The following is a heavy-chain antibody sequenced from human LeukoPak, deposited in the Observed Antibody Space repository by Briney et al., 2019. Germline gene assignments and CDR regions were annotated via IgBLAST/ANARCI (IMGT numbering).Heavy chain of an antibody. Sequence: PSETLSLTCTVSGYSISSGYYWVWIRQPPGKGLEWIGTIFHSGITNYNAALMSRVTMSVDPPKNEFSLNVRSATAADTAVYYCARIQRGTSSNWFDPWGQGAQVIVSS. D-gene: IGHD7-27*01. CDR3: ARIQRGTSSNWFDP. CDR2: IFHSGIT. CDR1: GYSISSGYY. J-gene: IGHJ5*02. V-gene: IGHV4-38-2*02.